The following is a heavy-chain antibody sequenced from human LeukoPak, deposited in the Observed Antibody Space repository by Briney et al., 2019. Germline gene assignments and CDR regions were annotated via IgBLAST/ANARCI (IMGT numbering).Heavy chain of an antibody. CDR2: INHSGST. J-gene: IGHJ4*02. V-gene: IGHV4-34*01. D-gene: IGHD6-13*01. CDR1: GGSFSGYY. Sequence: IPSETLSLTCAVYGGSFSGYYWSWIRQPPGKGLEWIGEINHSGSTNYNPSLKSRVTISVDTSKNQFSLKLSSVTAADTAVYYCARGSRRSSSSWSFWYWGQGTLVTVSS. CDR3: ARGSRRSSSSWSFWY.